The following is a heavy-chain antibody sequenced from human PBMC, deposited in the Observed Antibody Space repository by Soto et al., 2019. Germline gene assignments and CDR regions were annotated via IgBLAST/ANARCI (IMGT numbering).Heavy chain of an antibody. CDR1: GGSIISDD. CDR2: IYYSGST. Sequence: SETLSLTCTVSGGSIISDDWSWIRQPPWKGLEWIGYIYYSGSTNYNPSLKSRVTISVDTSKNQFSLKLSSVTAADTAVYYCARDSSGYVSYFQHWGQGTLVTVSS. CDR3: ARDSSGYVSYFQH. D-gene: IGHD3-22*01. J-gene: IGHJ1*01. V-gene: IGHV4-59*01.